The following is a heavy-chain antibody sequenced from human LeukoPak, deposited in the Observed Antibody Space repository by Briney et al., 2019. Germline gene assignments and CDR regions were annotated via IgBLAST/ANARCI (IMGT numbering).Heavy chain of an antibody. CDR3: ARDGGYCSGGSCYSDAFDI. J-gene: IGHJ3*02. D-gene: IGHD2-15*01. V-gene: IGHV3-20*04. CDR1: GFTFDDYG. CDR2: INWNGGST. Sequence: PGGSLRLSCAASGFTFDDYGMSWVRQAPGKGLEWVSGINWNGGSTGHADSVKGRFTISRDNAKNSLYLQMNSLRAEDTALYYCARDGGYCSGGSCYSDAFDIWAQGTMVTVSS.